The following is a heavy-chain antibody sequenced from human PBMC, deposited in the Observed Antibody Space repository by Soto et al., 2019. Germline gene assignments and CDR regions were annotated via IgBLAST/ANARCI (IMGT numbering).Heavy chain of an antibody. CDR3: AKDQGYCSGGSCYDGYFDY. CDR1: GFTFGSYG. CDR2: ISYDGSNK. J-gene: IGHJ4*02. D-gene: IGHD2-15*01. V-gene: IGHV3-30*18. Sequence: GGSLRLSCAASGFTFGSYGMHWVRQAPGKGLEWVAVISYDGSNKYYADSVKGRFTISRDNSKNTLYLQMNSLRAEDTAVYYCAKDQGYCSGGSCYDGYFDYWGQGTLVTVSS.